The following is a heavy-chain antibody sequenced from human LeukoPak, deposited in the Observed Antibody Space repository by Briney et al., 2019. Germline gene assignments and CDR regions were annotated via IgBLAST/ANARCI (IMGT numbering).Heavy chain of an antibody. CDR3: AKSTSSSWPSLDY. J-gene: IGHJ4*02. Sequence: GGSLRLSCAGSGFIFSSYAMSWVRQAPGKGLEWDSTLSNSGASTYSADSVKGRFTISRDNSKNTLYLQMNSLRGEDTAVYFCAKSTSSSWPSLDYWGQGTLVTVSS. V-gene: IGHV3-23*01. CDR2: LSNSGAST. D-gene: IGHD6-13*01. CDR1: GFIFSSYA.